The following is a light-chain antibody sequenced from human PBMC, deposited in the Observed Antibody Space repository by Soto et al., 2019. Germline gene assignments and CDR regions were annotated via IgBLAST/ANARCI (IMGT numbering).Light chain of an antibody. CDR2: LEGSGGY. J-gene: IGLJ3*02. CDR3: ETWDSYTRV. CDR1: SGHSSYI. Sequence: QPVLTQSSSASASLGSSVKLTCTLSSGHSSYIIAWHQQQPGQAPRYLMKLEGSGGYSRGSGIPDRFSGSSSGADRYLTVSHLQSEDEADYYCETWDSYTRVFGGGTKLTVL. V-gene: IGLV4-60*03.